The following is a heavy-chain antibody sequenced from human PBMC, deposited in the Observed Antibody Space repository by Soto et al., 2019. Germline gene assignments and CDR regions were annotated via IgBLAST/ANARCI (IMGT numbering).Heavy chain of an antibody. Sequence: VQLVESGGGLIQPGGSLRLSCAASGFTVSNNHMTWVRQAAGKGLELVSFVHGGGSTSYADSVKGRFTISRDNSKNTLYLQMDSLRAEDTAIYYCAGRLTTAARLDFGGRGTLVTVSP. V-gene: IGHV3-53*01. D-gene: IGHD3-16*01. CDR1: GFTVSNNH. CDR2: VHGGGST. CDR3: AGRLTTAARLDF. J-gene: IGHJ4*02.